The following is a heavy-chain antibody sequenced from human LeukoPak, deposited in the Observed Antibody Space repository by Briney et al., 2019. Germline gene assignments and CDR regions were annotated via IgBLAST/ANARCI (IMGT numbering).Heavy chain of an antibody. CDR2: INPNSGGT. J-gene: IGHJ4*02. V-gene: IGHV1-2*02. D-gene: IGHD3-10*01. Sequence: ASVKVSCKAPGYTFSDYYMHWVRQAPGQGLEWMGWINPNSGGTNYAQKFQGRVTMTRDTSISTAYIDLSRLRSDDTAVYYCAKLLWFGESSDYWGQGTLVTVSS. CDR3: AKLLWFGESSDY. CDR1: GYTFSDYY.